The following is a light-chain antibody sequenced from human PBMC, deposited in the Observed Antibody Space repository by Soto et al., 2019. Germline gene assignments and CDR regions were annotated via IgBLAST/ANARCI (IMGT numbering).Light chain of an antibody. CDR1: SGHSSYA. J-gene: IGLJ2*01. CDR3: QTWGTGIQV. Sequence: QPVLTQSPSASASLGASVKLTCTLSSGHSSYAIAWHQQQPEKGPRYLIKLNSDGSHSKGDGIPDRFSGSSSGAERYLTISSLQSEAEADYYCQTWGTGIQVFGGGTKLTVL. CDR2: LNSDGSH. V-gene: IGLV4-69*01.